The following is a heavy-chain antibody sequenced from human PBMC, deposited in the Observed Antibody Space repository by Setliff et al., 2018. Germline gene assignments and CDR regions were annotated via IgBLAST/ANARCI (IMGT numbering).Heavy chain of an antibody. V-gene: IGHV3-33*08. J-gene: IGHJ4*02. Sequence: GGSLRLSCAASGFTFSTYRMHWVRQAPGKGLEWVAVIWDDGGNKYHADSVKGRFTISRDDSKNSLYLQMNSLKTEDTAVYYCARRFGDIDYWGQGTLVTVSS. CDR3: ARRFGDIDY. CDR2: IWDDGGNK. CDR1: GFTFSTYR. D-gene: IGHD3-16*01.